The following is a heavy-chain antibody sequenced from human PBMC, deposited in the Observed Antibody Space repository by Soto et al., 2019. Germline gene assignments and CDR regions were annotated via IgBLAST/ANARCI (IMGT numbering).Heavy chain of an antibody. CDR2: MNPNSGNT. Sequence: ASVKVSCKASGYTFTSYDINWVRQATGQGLECMGWMNPNSGNTGYAQKFQGRVTMTRNTSISTAYMELSSLRSEDTAVYYCARAPYQLPTPTTYYYYYYMDVWGKGTTVTVSS. J-gene: IGHJ6*03. CDR3: ARAPYQLPTPTTYYYYYYMDV. V-gene: IGHV1-8*01. D-gene: IGHD2-2*01. CDR1: GYTFTSYD.